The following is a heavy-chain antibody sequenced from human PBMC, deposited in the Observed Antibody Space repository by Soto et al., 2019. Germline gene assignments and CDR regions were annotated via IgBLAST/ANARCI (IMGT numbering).Heavy chain of an antibody. D-gene: IGHD6-25*01. Sequence: QVRLLQSGLELKNPGAPWRVSSRPPDYTLTSYYFHWVRQAPGQGLEWMAIVNPTGGSTNYAQKFQGRVTVTFDTSTSTVFMELNSLRYEDTAVYYCARHLAAGDSWGQGTLVTVSS. CDR2: VNPTGGST. V-gene: IGHV1-46*03. CDR1: DYTLTSYY. J-gene: IGHJ4*02. CDR3: ARHLAAGDS.